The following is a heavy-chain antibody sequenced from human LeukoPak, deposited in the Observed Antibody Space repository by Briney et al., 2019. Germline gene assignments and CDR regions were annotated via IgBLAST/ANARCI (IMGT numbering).Heavy chain of an antibody. Sequence: ASVKVSCNGSGYTFNYYYMHWVRQAPGQGLEWMGWINPNSGGTNYAQKFQGRVTMTRDTSISTVYMELSRLRSDDTAVYYCSRDLFDTYGSGSYFGSWGQGTLVTVSS. D-gene: IGHD3-10*01. CDR2: INPNSGGT. V-gene: IGHV1-2*02. J-gene: IGHJ4*02. CDR3: SRDLFDTYGSGSYFGS. CDR1: GYTFNYYY.